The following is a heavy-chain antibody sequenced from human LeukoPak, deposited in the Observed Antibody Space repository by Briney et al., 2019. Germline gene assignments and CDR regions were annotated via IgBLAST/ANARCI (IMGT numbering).Heavy chain of an antibody. CDR2: INWSGGTT. CDR1: GFLFDDYG. CDR3: VTLCSDDSSAVADF. D-gene: IGHD3-22*01. J-gene: IGHJ4*02. Sequence: GGSLRLSCVASGFLFDDYGMSWVRQVPGRGLEWVSGINWSGGTTDYADSVKGRFTISRDNAQNSLYLEMNNLRAEDTGLYHCVTLCSDDSSAVADFWGQGTLVTVSS. V-gene: IGHV3-20*01.